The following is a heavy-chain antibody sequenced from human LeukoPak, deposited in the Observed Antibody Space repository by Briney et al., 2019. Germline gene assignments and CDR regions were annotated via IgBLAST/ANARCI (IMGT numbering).Heavy chain of an antibody. Sequence: PGGSLRLSCAASGFTFSSYAMSWVRQAPGKGLEWVAFLRSGGNDKYYAGSVKGRFTISRDNSKNTLFLQMNSLRAEDTAVYYCAKDLFGSGSYEYWGQGTLVTVSS. D-gene: IGHD3-10*01. CDR1: GFTFSSYA. J-gene: IGHJ4*02. V-gene: IGHV3-30*02. CDR3: AKDLFGSGSYEY. CDR2: LRSGGNDK.